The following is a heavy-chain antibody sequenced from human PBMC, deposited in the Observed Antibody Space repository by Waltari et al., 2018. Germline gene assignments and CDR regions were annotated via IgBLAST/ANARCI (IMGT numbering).Heavy chain of an antibody. CDR3: ARTYSIVGATGVGESDDY. CDR2: ISSSSSYI. Sequence: EVQLVESGGGLVKPGGSLRLSCAASGFTFSSYSMNWVRQAPGKGLEWVSSISSSSSYIYYADSVKGRFTISRDNAKNSLYLQMNSLRAEDTAVYYCARTYSIVGATGVGESDDYWGQGTLVTVSS. V-gene: IGHV3-21*01. J-gene: IGHJ4*02. CDR1: GFTFSSYS. D-gene: IGHD1-26*01.